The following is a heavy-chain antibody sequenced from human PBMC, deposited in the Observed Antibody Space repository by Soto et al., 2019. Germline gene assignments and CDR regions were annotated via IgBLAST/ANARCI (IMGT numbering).Heavy chain of an antibody. Sequence: QVQLQESGPGLVKPSETLSLTCTVSGGSISSYYWSWIRQPPGKGLEWIGYIYYSGSTNYNPSLKCRATISLDTSKNPFAVKLSFLTAADTALYYWARAGLRDGGYYYYYYGMDVWGQGTTVTFSS. D-gene: IGHD3-16*01. V-gene: IGHV4-59*08. CDR3: ARAGLRDGGYYYYYYGMDV. CDR1: GGSISSYY. J-gene: IGHJ6*02. CDR2: IYYSGST.